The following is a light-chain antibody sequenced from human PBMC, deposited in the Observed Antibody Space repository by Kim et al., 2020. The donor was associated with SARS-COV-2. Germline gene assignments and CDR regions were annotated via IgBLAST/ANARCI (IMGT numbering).Light chain of an antibody. CDR3: SSYTSSNTLV. J-gene: IGLJ2*01. CDR2: DVN. CDR1: TNDLNGYNF. V-gene: IGLV2-14*04. Sequence: GQSITISCSGTTNDLNGYNFVSWYQQHPGKAPKLILYDVNKRPSGISSRFSGSKSGNTASLTISGLQADDEADYYCSSYTSSNTLVFGGGTQLTVL.